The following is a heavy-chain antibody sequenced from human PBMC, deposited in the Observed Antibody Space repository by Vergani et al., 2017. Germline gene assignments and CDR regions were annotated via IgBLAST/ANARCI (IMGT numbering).Heavy chain of an antibody. Sequence: QVQLHESGPGLVKPSETLSLICSVSGVSMQSGSFYWTWIRQTAERRLEWMDRVYPSGPTNYNPSLNGRVTIFVDKSKNLLSLRLTSVTAADTAVYYCARGETRTDWFDPWGQGTLVTVSS. D-gene: IGHD3/OR15-3a*01. V-gene: IGHV4-61*02. J-gene: IGHJ5*02. CDR1: GVSMQSGSFY. CDR3: ARGETRTDWFDP. CDR2: VYPSGPT.